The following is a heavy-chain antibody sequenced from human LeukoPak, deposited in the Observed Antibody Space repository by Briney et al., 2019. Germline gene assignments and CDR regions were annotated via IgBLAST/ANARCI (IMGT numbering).Heavy chain of an antibody. CDR1: GGSISSYY. V-gene: IGHV4-4*07. CDR2: IYTSGST. Sequence: SETLSLTCTVSGGSISSYYWSWIRQPAGKGLEWVGRIYTSGSTNYNPSLKSRVTMSVDTSKNQFPLKLSSVTAADTAVYYCARDIQTYYDFWSGYYPIGFDIWGQGTIVTVSS. CDR3: ARDIQTYYDFWSGYYPIGFDI. D-gene: IGHD3-3*01. J-gene: IGHJ3*02.